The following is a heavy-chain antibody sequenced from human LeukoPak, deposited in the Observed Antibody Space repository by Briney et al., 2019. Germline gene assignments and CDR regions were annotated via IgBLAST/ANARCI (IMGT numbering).Heavy chain of an antibody. V-gene: IGHV3-30-3*01. Sequence: GGSLRLSCAASGFTFSSYAMSWVRQAPGKGLEWVAVISYDGSNKYYADSVKGRFTISRDNSKNTLYLQMNSLRAEDTAVYYCARGVVKVVFSGVRDVGAQGPTVTASS. J-gene: IGHJ6*02. D-gene: IGHD2/OR15-2a*01. CDR3: ARGVVKVVFSGVRDV. CDR2: ISYDGSNK. CDR1: GFTFSSYA.